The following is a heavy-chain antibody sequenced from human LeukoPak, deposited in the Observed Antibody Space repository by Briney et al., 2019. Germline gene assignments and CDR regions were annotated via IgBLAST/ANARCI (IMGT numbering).Heavy chain of an antibody. CDR1: GFTFSSYG. D-gene: IGHD6-19*01. J-gene: IGHJ4*02. Sequence: PGGSLRLSCAASGFTFSSYGMHWVRQAPGKGLEWVAFIRYDGSNKYYADSVKGRFTISRDNSKNTLYLQMNSLRAEDTAVYYCAKDLGGSGWEYYFDYWGQGTLVTVSS. CDR2: IRYDGSNK. V-gene: IGHV3-30*02. CDR3: AKDLGGSGWEYYFDY.